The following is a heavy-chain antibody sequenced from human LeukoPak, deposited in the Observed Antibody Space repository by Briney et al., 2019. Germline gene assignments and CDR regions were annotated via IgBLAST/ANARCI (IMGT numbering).Heavy chain of an antibody. Sequence: GASVKVSCKASDYTLIDYDISWVRQAPGQGLEWMGWISGYNGNTNYAQKLQGRVTMTTDTSSTTAYMELRSLRSDDTAMYYCVRDESVFDIWGQGTMVTASS. CDR3: VRDESVFDI. CDR1: DYTLIDYD. D-gene: IGHD5/OR15-5a*01. V-gene: IGHV1-18*01. CDR2: ISGYNGNT. J-gene: IGHJ3*02.